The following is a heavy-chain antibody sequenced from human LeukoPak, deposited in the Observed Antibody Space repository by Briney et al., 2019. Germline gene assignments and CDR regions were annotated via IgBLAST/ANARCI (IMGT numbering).Heavy chain of an antibody. CDR1: GYTFTGYY. J-gene: IGHJ4*02. Sequence: ASVKVSCKASGYTFTGYYMHWVRQAPGQGLEWMGRINPNSGGTNYAQKFQGRVTMTRDTSISTAYMELSRLRSDDTAVYYCAKAQRGSGWEVFDYWGQGTLVTVSS. V-gene: IGHV1-2*06. CDR2: INPNSGGT. D-gene: IGHD6-19*01. CDR3: AKAQRGSGWEVFDY.